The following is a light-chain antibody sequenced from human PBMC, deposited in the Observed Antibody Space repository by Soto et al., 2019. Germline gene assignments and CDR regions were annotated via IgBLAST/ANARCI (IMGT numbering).Light chain of an antibody. Sequence: AIRMTQSPSSFSASTGDRVTITCRASRGISSYLAWYQQKPGKAPKLLIYAASTLQRGVPSRFSGSGSGTDFTLTISCLQSEDLATYYCQQYYSYLYTFGQGTKLEIK. CDR2: AAS. V-gene: IGKV1-8*01. J-gene: IGKJ2*01. CDR1: RGISSY. CDR3: QQYYSYLYT.